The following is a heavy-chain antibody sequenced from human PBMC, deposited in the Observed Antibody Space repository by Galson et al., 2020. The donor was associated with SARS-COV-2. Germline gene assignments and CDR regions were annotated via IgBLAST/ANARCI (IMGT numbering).Heavy chain of an antibody. J-gene: IGHJ4*02. D-gene: IGHD2-2*03. CDR2: IYYSGST. CDR1: GGSISSSSYY. V-gene: IGHV4-39*01. Sequence: SETLSLTCTVSGGSISSSSYYWGWIRQPPGNGLAWIGSIYYSGSTYYNPSLKSRVTISVDTSKNQFSLKLSSVTAADTAVYYCASLNLDIVVVPAALEIDYWGQGTLVTVSS. CDR3: ASLNLDIVVVPAALEIDY.